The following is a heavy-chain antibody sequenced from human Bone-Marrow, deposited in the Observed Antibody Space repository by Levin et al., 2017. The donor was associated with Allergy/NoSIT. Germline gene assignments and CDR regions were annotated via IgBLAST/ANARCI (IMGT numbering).Heavy chain of an antibody. CDR3: ARWSGVNWFGP. CDR2: IYYSGDT. Sequence: SQTLSLTCAVSGGSISSLTTYFWAWIRQPPGEGLEWIGTIYYSGDTYYNPSLRSRVTISVDTTKNQLSLRLTSVTATDTAVYYCARWSGVNWFGPWGHGTLVAVSS. D-gene: IGHD3-3*01. V-gene: IGHV4-39*01. J-gene: IGHJ5*02. CDR1: GGSISSLTTYF.